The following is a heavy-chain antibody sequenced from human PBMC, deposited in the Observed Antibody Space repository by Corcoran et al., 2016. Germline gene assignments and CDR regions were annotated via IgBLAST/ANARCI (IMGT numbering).Heavy chain of an antibody. CDR1: GFTFDDYG. V-gene: IGHV3-20*04. D-gene: IGHD3-3*01. J-gene: IGHJ4*02. Sequence: EVQLVESGGGVVRPGGSLRLSCAASGFTFDDYGMSWVRQAPGKGLEWVSGINWNGGSTGDADSVKGRFTISRDNAKNSLYLQMNSLRAEDTALDYCARTDTMFGVVTAGGVDYWGQGTLVTVSS. CDR3: ARTDTMFGVVTAGGVDY. CDR2: INWNGGST.